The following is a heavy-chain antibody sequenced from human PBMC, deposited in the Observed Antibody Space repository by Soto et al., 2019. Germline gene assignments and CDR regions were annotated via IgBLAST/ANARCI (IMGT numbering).Heavy chain of an antibody. CDR3: ARAGGSMVRGVTEP. CDR2: INHSGST. J-gene: IGHJ4*02. D-gene: IGHD3-10*01. V-gene: IGHV4-34*01. Sequence: SETLSLTCAVYGGSFSGYYWSWIRQPPGKGLEWIGEINHSGSTNYNPSLKSRVTISVDTSKNQFSLKLSSVTAADTAVYYCARAGGSMVRGVTEPWGQGTLVTVSS. CDR1: GGSFSGYY.